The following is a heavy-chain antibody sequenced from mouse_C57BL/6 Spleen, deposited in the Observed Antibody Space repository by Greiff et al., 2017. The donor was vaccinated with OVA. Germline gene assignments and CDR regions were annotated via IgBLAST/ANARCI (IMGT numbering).Heavy chain of an antibody. CDR2: INYDGSST. CDR1: GFTFSDYY. CDR3: ARIYSYAMDY. J-gene: IGHJ4*01. V-gene: IGHV5-16*01. D-gene: IGHD2-1*01. Sequence: EVKLMESEGGLVQPGSSMKLSCTASGFTFSDYYMAWVRQVPEKGLEWVANINYDGSSTYYLDSLKSRFIISRDNAKNILYLQMSSLKSEDTATYYCARIYSYAMDYWGQGTSVTVSS.